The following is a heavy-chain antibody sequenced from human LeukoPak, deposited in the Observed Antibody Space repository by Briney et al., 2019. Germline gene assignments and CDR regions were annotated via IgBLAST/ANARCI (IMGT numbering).Heavy chain of an antibody. CDR1: GFTFSNAW. D-gene: IGHD3-16*01. V-gene: IGHV3-15*01. CDR3: NRALSYYGMDV. J-gene: IGHJ6*02. Sequence: GGSLRLSCAAPGFTFSNAWMSWVRQAPGKGLEWVGRIKSRTDGGTTDYAAPVKGRFTISRDDSKNTLYLQMNSLNTEDTAVYYCNRALSYYGMDVWGQGTAVTVSS. CDR2: IKSRTDGGTT.